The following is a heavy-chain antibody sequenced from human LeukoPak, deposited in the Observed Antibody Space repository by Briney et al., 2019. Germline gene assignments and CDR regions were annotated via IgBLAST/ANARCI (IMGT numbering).Heavy chain of an antibody. D-gene: IGHD1-26*01. CDR3: AREVSGSYYYYYYMDV. V-gene: IGHV4-38-2*02. CDR1: GYSISSGYY. Sequence: SETLSLTCTVSGYSISSGYYWGWIRQPPGKGLEWIGSIYHSGSTYYNPSLKSRVTISVDTSKNQFSLKLSSVTAADTAVYYCAREVSGSYYYYYYMDVWGKGTTVTVSS. CDR2: IYHSGST. J-gene: IGHJ6*03.